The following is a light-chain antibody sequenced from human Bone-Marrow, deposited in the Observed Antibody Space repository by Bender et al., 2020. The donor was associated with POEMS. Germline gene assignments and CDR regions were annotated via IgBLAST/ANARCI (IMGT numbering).Light chain of an antibody. CDR3: CSYAGNYIYVI. J-gene: IGLJ2*01. CDR2: EGS. V-gene: IGLV2-23*01. CDR1: SSDVGSYNL. Sequence: QSALTQPASVSGSPGQSITISCTGTSSDVGSYNLVSWYQQHPGKAPKPILYEGSKRPSGVSSRFSGSKSGNTASLTISGLQPEDEADYYCCSYAGNYIYVIFGGGTKLTVL.